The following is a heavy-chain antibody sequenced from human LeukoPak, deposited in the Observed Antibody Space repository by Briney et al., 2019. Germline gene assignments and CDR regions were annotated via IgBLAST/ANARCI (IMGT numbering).Heavy chain of an antibody. CDR2: IYYSGST. V-gene: IGHV4-59*01. D-gene: IGHD2-21*02. CDR3: ARGRGVTAYYFDY. J-gene: IGHJ4*02. CDR1: GGSISSYY. Sequence: SETLSLTCTVSGGSISSYYWSWIRQPPGKGLEWIGYIYYSGSTNYNPSLKSRVTISVGTSKNQFSPKLSSVTAADTAVYYCARGRGVTAYYFDYWGQGTLVTVSS.